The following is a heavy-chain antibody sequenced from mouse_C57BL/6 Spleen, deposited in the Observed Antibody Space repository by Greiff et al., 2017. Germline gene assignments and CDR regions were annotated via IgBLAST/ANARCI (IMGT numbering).Heavy chain of an antibody. CDR2: IYPGDGDT. CDR1: GYAFSSSW. J-gene: IGHJ2*01. V-gene: IGHV1-82*01. Sequence: QAQLQQSGPELVKPGASVKISCKASGYAFSSSWMNWVKQRPGKGLEWIGRIYPGDGDTNYNGKFKGKATLTADKSSSTAYMQLSSLTSEDSAVYFCARDYYGSSYFDYWGQGTTLTVSS. D-gene: IGHD1-1*01. CDR3: ARDYYGSSYFDY.